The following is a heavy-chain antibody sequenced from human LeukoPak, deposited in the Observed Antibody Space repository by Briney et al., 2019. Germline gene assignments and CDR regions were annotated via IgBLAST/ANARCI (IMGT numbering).Heavy chain of an antibody. CDR1: GFTFSSYS. D-gene: IGHD3-16*02. CDR3: APLANGGYPIDY. Sequence: GGSLRLSCAVSGFTFSSYSMNWVRQAPGKGLEWVSSITSSSSYIYYADSVKGRFTISRDNAKNSLYLQMNSLRAEDTAVYYCAPLANGGYPIDYWGQGTLVTVSS. CDR2: ITSSSSYI. V-gene: IGHV3-21*01. J-gene: IGHJ4*02.